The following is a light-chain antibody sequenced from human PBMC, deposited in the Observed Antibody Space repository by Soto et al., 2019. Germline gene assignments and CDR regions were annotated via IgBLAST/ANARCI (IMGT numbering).Light chain of an antibody. CDR1: RTVGSN. CDR3: QQLAGFPIT. V-gene: IGKV3-15*01. CDR2: GAS. J-gene: IGKJ5*01. Sequence: EVVLTQSPGTLSVSPGERATLSCRASRTVGSNLAWYQQQPGQAPRLLIYGASTRATGIPARFSGSGSATEFTLTISSLQSEDFATYYCQQLAGFPITFGQGTRLDMK.